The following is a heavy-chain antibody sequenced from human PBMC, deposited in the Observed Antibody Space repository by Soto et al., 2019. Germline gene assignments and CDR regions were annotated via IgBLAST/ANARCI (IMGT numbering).Heavy chain of an antibody. D-gene: IGHD6-6*01. CDR3: ARDQEYSTSGLYWFDL. J-gene: IGHJ5*02. CDR1: GYTFTSFG. Sequence: VQLVQSGPEVKKPGASVKVSCKASGYTFTSFGITWVRQAPGQDLEWMGWISAYNGDSNYAPRRQCRVTMTTDTSTSTVYMELKNLKSDDTAVYYCARDQEYSTSGLYWFDLWGQGTLVTVSS. V-gene: IGHV1-18*04. CDR2: ISAYNGDS.